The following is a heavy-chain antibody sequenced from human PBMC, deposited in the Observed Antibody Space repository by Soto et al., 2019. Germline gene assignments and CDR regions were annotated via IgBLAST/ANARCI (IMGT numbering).Heavy chain of an antibody. Sequence: ASVKVSCKASGGTFSSYAISWVRQAPGQGLEWMGGIIPIFGTANYAQKFQGRVTITADESTSTAYMELSSLRSEDTAVYYCAKHSSSWYNPPGYWGQGTLVTVS. D-gene: IGHD6-13*01. V-gene: IGHV1-69*13. CDR1: GGTFSSYA. CDR2: IIPIFGTA. J-gene: IGHJ4*02. CDR3: AKHSSSWYNPPGY.